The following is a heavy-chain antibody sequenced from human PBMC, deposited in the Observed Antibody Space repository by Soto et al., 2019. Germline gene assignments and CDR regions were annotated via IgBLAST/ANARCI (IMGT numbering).Heavy chain of an antibody. CDR2: INSDGTST. V-gene: IGHV3-74*01. D-gene: IGHD6-19*01. Sequence: GGSLRLSCAASGFTFSNYWMHWVRQAPGKGLAWVSRINSDGTSTSYADPVKGRFTISRDNAKNTLYLQMNSLRAEDTAVYYCARSPGGWYTDWGQGTLVTVSS. CDR3: ARSPGGWYTD. J-gene: IGHJ4*02. CDR1: GFTFSNYW.